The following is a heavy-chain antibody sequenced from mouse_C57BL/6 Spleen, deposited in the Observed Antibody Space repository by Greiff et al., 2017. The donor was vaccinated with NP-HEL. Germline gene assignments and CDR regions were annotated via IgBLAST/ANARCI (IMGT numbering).Heavy chain of an antibody. CDR3: ARSGNYPYY. J-gene: IGHJ2*01. V-gene: IGHV1-42*01. Sequence: VQLQQSGPELVKPGASVKISCKASGYSFTGYYMNWVKQSPEKSLEWIGEINPSTGGTTYNQKFKAKATLTVDKSSSTAYMQLKSLTSEDSAVYYCARSGNYPYYWGQGTTLTVSS. CDR2: INPSTGGT. CDR1: GYSFTGYY. D-gene: IGHD2-1*01.